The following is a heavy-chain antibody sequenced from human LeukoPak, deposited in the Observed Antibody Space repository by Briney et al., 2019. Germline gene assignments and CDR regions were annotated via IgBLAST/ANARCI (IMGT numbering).Heavy chain of an antibody. Sequence: SETLSLTCAVYGGSFSGYYWSWIRQPPGKGLEWIGEINHSGSTNYNPSLKSRVTISVDTSKNQFPLKLSSVTAADTAVYYCARGPSSSWYRGWFDPWGQGTLVTVSS. V-gene: IGHV4-34*01. CDR3: ARGPSSSWYRGWFDP. CDR1: GGSFSGYY. D-gene: IGHD6-13*01. J-gene: IGHJ5*02. CDR2: INHSGST.